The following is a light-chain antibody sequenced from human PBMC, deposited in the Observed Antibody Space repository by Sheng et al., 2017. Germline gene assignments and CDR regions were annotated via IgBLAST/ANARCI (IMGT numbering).Light chain of an antibody. CDR3: QQYYSTYRWT. V-gene: IGKV1-NL1*01. CDR1: SDVSNS. J-gene: IGKJ1*01. CDR2: STT. Sequence: QMTQFPSSLSASVGDRVAITCRATSDVSNSLAWYQFKPGTAPKLLVYSTTRLQNGVPSRFSGSGSGTEYTLTIDSLQPEDFAIYYCQQYYSTYRWTFGQGTRVELK.